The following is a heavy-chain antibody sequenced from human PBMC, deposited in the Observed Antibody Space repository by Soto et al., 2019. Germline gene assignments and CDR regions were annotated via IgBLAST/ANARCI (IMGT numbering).Heavy chain of an antibody. CDR1: GGSISSGGYY. J-gene: IGHJ6*02. CDR2: IYYSGST. CDR3: ARDNLNIGYCSSTRCPYYGMDV. V-gene: IGHV4-31*03. Sequence: PSETLSLTCTVSGGSISSGGYYWSWIRQHPGKGLEWIGYIYYSGSTYYNPSLKSRVTISVDTSKNQFSLKLSSVTAADTAVYYCARDNLNIGYCSSTRCPYYGMDVWGQGTTVTVSS. D-gene: IGHD2-2*01.